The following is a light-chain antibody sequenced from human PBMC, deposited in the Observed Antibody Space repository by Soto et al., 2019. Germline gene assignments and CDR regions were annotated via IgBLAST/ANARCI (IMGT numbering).Light chain of an antibody. CDR1: QSLLHSNGYNY. CDR3: MQALQTAWT. CDR2: LGS. V-gene: IGKV2-28*01. J-gene: IGKJ1*01. Sequence: DIVMTQSPLSLPVTPGEPASISCRSSQSLLHSNGYNYLDWYLQKPGQSPQLLIYLGSNRASGVPDVFSGSGSGTDFTLKISSVEAEDVGVYYCMQALQTAWTFGQGTKVEIK.